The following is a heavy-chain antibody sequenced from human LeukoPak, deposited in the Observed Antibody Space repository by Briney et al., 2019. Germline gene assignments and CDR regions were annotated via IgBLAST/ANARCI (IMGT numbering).Heavy chain of an antibody. CDR1: GGTISSYY. Sequence: SETLSLTCTVSGGTISSYYWSWIRQPPGKGLEWSGYIYYSGSTNYNPSLKSRVTISVDTSKNQFSLKLSSVTAADTAVYYCATSYGSGSYYGGTFDYWGQGTLVTVSS. CDR3: ATSYGSGSYYGGTFDY. V-gene: IGHV4-59*08. CDR2: IYYSGST. J-gene: IGHJ4*02. D-gene: IGHD3-10*01.